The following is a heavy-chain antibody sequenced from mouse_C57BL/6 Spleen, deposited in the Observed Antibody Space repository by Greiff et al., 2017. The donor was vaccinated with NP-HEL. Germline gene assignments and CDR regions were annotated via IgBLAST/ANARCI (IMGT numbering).Heavy chain of an antibody. D-gene: IGHD4-1*01. V-gene: IGHV5-16*01. J-gene: IGHJ2*01. CDR2: INYDGSST. Sequence: EVKLVESEGGLVQPGSSMKLSCTASGFTFSDYYMAWVRQVPEKGLEWVANINYDGSSTYYLDSLKSRFIISRDNAKNILYLQMSSLKSEDTATYYCARAELALDDWGQGTTLTVSS. CDR3: ARAELALDD. CDR1: GFTFSDYY.